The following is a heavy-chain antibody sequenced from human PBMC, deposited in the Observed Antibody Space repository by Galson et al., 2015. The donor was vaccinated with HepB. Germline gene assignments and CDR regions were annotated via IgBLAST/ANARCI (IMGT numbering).Heavy chain of an antibody. Sequence: SLRLSCAASGFTFGSYAVNWVRQASGKGLEWVSAISDSGGRTYYADSVKGRFTISRDNTKNTLYLEMNSRRSEDTAVYYCAKSTDDDFWSGYGYYYHGLDVWGQGTAVTVS. CDR2: ISDSGGRT. D-gene: IGHD3-3*01. CDR1: GFTFGSYA. CDR3: AKSTDDDFWSGYGYYYHGLDV. J-gene: IGHJ6*02. V-gene: IGHV3-23*01.